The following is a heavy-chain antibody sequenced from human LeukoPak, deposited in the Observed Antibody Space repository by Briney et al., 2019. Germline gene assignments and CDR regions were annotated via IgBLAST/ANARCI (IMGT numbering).Heavy chain of an antibody. CDR2: IYPGDSET. CDR1: GYNFGSYW. CDR3: ARHRETTMARRAFDY. J-gene: IGHJ4*02. Sequence: GESLKISCEASGYNFGSYWLSWVRQTPGKGLEWMGIIYPGDSETRYSPSFEGQVTISVDKSTAFLQWSSLKASDTGMYYCARHRETTMARRAFDYWGQGTLVTVSS. D-gene: IGHD5-18*01. V-gene: IGHV5-51*01.